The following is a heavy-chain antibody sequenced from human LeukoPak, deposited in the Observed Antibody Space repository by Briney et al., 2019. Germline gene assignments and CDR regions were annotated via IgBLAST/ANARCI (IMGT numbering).Heavy chain of an antibody. CDR1: GFSLTTRGVG. CDR2: IYWDDDK. CDR3: AHDICGGDCFLFDY. V-gene: IGHV2-5*02. D-gene: IGHD2-21*02. Sequence: SGPTLVKPTETVTLTCTFSGFSLTTRGVGVAWIRQPPGKALEWLAVIYWDDDKRYSPSLKSRLTITKDTSKNQVVLTMTNMDPVDTATYYCAHDICGGDCFLFDYWGQGTLVTVSS. J-gene: IGHJ4*02.